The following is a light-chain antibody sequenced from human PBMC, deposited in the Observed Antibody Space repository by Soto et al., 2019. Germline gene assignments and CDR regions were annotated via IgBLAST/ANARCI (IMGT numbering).Light chain of an antibody. V-gene: IGLV2-23*02. CDR3: CSYAGSSTYV. CDR1: SSDVGSYNF. Sequence: QSALTQPASVSGSPGQSITISCTGTSSDVGSYNFVSWYQEHPGKAPKVMIYEVYKGPSGVSNRFSGSKSGSTASLTISGLQVEDEADYYCCSYAGSSTYVFGTGTKVTVL. J-gene: IGLJ1*01. CDR2: EVY.